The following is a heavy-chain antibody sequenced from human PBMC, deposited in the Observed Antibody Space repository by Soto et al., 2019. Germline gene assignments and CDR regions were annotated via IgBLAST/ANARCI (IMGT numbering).Heavy chain of an antibody. Sequence: PGGSLRLSCAASGFTFSSCAMHWVRQAPGKGLEWVALISYDGSNKYYADSVKGRFTISRDNSKNTLYLRMNSLRAEDTAVYYCARDKRDLRFLEWSYYFDYWGQGTLVTVSS. CDR1: GFTFSSCA. CDR3: ARDKRDLRFLEWSYYFDY. V-gene: IGHV3-30-3*01. J-gene: IGHJ4*02. D-gene: IGHD3-3*01. CDR2: ISYDGSNK.